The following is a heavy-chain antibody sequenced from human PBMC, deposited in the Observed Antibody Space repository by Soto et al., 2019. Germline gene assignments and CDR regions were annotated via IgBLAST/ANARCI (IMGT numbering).Heavy chain of an antibody. V-gene: IGHV1-2*04. D-gene: IGHD3-10*01. Sequence: ASVKVSCKASGYTFTGYYMHWVRQAPGQGLEWMGWINPNSGGTNYAQKFQGWVTMTRDTSISTAYMELSRLRSDDTAVYYCARSYYGSGSLLDYWGQGTLVTVSS. CDR1: GYTFTGYY. CDR3: ARSYYGSGSLLDY. CDR2: INPNSGGT. J-gene: IGHJ4*02.